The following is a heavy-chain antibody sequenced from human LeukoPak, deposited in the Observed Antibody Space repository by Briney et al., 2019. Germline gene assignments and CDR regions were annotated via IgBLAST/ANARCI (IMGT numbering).Heavy chain of an antibody. CDR1: GYTFTSYG. V-gene: IGHV1-18*01. Sequence: GASVKVSCKASGYTFTSYGISWVRQAPGQGLEWMGWISAYNGNTNYAQKLQGRVTMTTDTSTSTAYMELRSLRSDDTAVYYCARDYKDNILTGPMGYYGMDVWGQGTTVTVSS. CDR2: ISAYNGNT. J-gene: IGHJ6*02. D-gene: IGHD3-9*01. CDR3: ARDYKDNILTGPMGYYGMDV.